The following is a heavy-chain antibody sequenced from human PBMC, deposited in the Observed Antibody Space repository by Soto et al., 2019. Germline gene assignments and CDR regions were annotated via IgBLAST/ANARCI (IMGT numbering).Heavy chain of an antibody. CDR1: GGTFSSYA. Sequence: SVKVSCKASGGTFSSYAISWVLQAPGQGHEWMGGIIPIFGTANYAQKFQGRVTITADKSTSTAYMELSSLRSEDTAVYYCASQHSPIAARANYYYYYGMDVWGQGTTVTV. J-gene: IGHJ6*02. D-gene: IGHD6-13*01. CDR3: ASQHSPIAARANYYYYYGMDV. CDR2: IIPIFGTA. V-gene: IGHV1-69*06.